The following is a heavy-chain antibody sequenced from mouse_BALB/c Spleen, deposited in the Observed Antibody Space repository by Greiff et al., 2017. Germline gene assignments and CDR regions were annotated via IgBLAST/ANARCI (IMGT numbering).Heavy chain of an antibody. D-gene: IGHD1-1*01. CDR1: GYSFTGYF. CDR2: INPYNGDT. Sequence: EVHLVESGPELVKPGASVKISCKASGYSFTGYFMNWVMQSHGKSLEWIGRINPYNGDTFYNQKFKGKATLTVDKSSSTAHMELRSLASEDSAVYYCARGGLLYYFDYWGQGTTLTVSS. V-gene: IGHV1-20*02. J-gene: IGHJ2*01. CDR3: ARGGLLYYFDY.